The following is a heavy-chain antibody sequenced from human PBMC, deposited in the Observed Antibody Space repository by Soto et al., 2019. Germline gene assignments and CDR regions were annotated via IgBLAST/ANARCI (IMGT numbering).Heavy chain of an antibody. Sequence: ASVKVSCKASGYTFTSYGISWVRQAPGQGLEWMGWISAYNGNTNYAQKLQGRVTMTTDTSTSTAYMELRSLRSDDTAVYYCARGELGLGITGTTPHNWFDPWGQGTLVTVSS. CDR3: ARGELGLGITGTTPHNWFDP. J-gene: IGHJ5*02. D-gene: IGHD1-7*01. CDR2: ISAYNGNT. CDR1: GYTFTSYG. V-gene: IGHV1-18*01.